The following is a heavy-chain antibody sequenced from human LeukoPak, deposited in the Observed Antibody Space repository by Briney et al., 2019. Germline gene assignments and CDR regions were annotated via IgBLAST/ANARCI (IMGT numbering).Heavy chain of an antibody. Sequence: PGGSLRLSCAVSGFTFIDYHMSWIRQAPGKGLEWVSYISSGGSSISHADSVKGRFTISRDNAENSLYLQMNSLRAEDTAVYYCARRPAAGRCFDYWGQGTLVTVSS. CDR2: ISSGGSSI. V-gene: IGHV3-11*01. J-gene: IGHJ4*02. CDR1: GFTFIDYH. D-gene: IGHD6-13*01. CDR3: ARRPAAGRCFDY.